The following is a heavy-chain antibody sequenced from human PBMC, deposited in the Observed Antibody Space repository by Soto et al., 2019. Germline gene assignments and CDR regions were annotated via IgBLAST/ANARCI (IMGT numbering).Heavy chain of an antibody. Sequence: SLRLSCAASGFTFSSYGMHWVRQAPGKGLEWVAVISYDGGNKYYADSVKGRFTISRDNSKNTLYLQMNSLRGEDTAVYYCAKDVNSGSYPYYYYGMEVWGEGTKVTVS. D-gene: IGHD1-26*01. J-gene: IGHJ6*02. CDR3: AKDVNSGSYPYYYYGMEV. V-gene: IGHV3-30*18. CDR1: GFTFSSYG. CDR2: ISYDGGNK.